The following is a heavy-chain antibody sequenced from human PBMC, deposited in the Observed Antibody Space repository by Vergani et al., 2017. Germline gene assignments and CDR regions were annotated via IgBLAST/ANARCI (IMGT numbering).Heavy chain of an antibody. CDR2: ISGSGGST. CDR1: GFTFSSYA. J-gene: IGHJ4*02. CDR3: AKTLGDSSFDY. Sequence: EVQLLESGGGLVQPGGSLRLSCAASGFTFSSYAMSWVRQAPGKGLEWVSAISGSGGSTYYADSVKGRFTISGDNSKNTPYLQMNSLGAEDTAVYYCAKTLGDSSFDYWGQGTLVTVSS. D-gene: IGHD2-21*02. V-gene: IGHV3-23*01.